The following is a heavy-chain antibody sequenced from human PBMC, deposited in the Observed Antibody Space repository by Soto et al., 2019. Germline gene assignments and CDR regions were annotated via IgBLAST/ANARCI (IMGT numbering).Heavy chain of an antibody. CDR3: ARGLAIAAAGLYYYYGMDV. J-gene: IGHJ6*02. D-gene: IGHD6-13*01. CDR1: GGSFSGYY. V-gene: IGHV4-34*01. Sequence: SETLSLTCAVYGGSFSGYYWSWIRQPPGKGLEWIGEINHSGSTNYNPSLKSRVTISVDTSKNQFSLKLSSVTAADTAVYYCARGLAIAAAGLYYYYGMDVWGQGTTVTVSS. CDR2: INHSGST.